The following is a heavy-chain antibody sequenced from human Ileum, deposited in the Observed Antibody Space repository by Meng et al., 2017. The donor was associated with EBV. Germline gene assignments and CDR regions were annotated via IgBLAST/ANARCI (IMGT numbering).Heavy chain of an antibody. CDR2: IYYSGST. CDR3: ARGGWSLDY. J-gene: IGHJ4*02. D-gene: IGHD2-15*01. Sequence: QVPLQESGQGLGKPSQTLSLTCMVSGGSISSYYWSWIRQPPGKGLEWIGYIYYSGSTNSNPSLKSRVTISVDTSKNQFSLNLSSVTAADTAVYYCARGGWSLDYWGQGTLVTVSS. CDR1: GGSISSYY. V-gene: IGHV4-59*08.